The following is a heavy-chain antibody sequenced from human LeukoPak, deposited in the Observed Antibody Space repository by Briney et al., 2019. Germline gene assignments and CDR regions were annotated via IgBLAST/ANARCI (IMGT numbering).Heavy chain of an antibody. CDR2: IYYSGST. J-gene: IGHJ5*02. CDR3: ARGEQQLVHRGSYDANWFDP. V-gene: IGHV4-39*07. D-gene: IGHD6-13*01. Sequence: PSETLSLTCTVSGGSISSSSYYWGWIRQPPGKGLEWIGSIYYSGSTYYNPSLKSRVTISVDTSKNQFSLKLSSVTAADTAVYYCARGEQQLVHRGSYDANWFDPWGQGTLVTVSS. CDR1: GGSISSSSYY.